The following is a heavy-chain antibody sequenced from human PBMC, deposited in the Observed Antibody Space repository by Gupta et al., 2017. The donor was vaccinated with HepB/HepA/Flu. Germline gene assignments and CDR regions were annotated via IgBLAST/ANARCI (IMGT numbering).Heavy chain of an antibody. Sequence: DVQLVESGGGLVQPGRSLRLSCAASGLSVSSNYMTWIRQTPGKGLEWVSVIYSDGNTFYADSVKGRFTISRDNVKNTLYLQMNSLRVEDTAVYYCARRSAVYNVAFFADYWGQGTLVTVAS. CDR1: GLSVSSNY. CDR2: IYSDGNT. D-gene: IGHD3-3*02. CDR3: ARRSAVYNVAFFADY. J-gene: IGHJ4*02. V-gene: IGHV3-66*01.